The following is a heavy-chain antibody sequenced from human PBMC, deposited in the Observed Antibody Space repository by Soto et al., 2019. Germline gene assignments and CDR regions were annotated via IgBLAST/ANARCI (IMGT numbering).Heavy chain of an antibody. CDR3: AKGDNLGPKTGYAFDP. D-gene: IGHD5-12*01. CDR1: GDSVSSNTAS. J-gene: IGHJ5*02. V-gene: IGHV6-1*01. Sequence: PSQTLSLTCAISGDSVSSNTASWNWIRQSPSRGLEWLGRTYFRSKWYNDYAVSVKSRIIINPDTSNNQFSLQLKPVTPEDTAVYFCAKGDNLGPKTGYAFDPWGQGIMVTVSS. CDR2: TYFRSKWYN.